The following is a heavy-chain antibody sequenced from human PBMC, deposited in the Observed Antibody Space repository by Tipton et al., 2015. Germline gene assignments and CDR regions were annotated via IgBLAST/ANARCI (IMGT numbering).Heavy chain of an antibody. V-gene: IGHV4-38-2*01. CDR3: ARVGSSSIFDI. Sequence: LRLSCDVSGYSISSGYYWGWIRQPPGKGLEWIGSIFHRGDTNYNPSLKSRVTISLDTSKNQFSLKLSSVTAADTAVYYCARVGSSSIFDIWGQGTMVTVSS. CDR1: GYSISSGYY. J-gene: IGHJ3*02. CDR2: IFHRGDT. D-gene: IGHD2-2*01.